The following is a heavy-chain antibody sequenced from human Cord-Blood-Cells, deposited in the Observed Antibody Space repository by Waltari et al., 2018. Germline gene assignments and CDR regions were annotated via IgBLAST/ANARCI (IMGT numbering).Heavy chain of an antibody. J-gene: IGHJ4*02. CDR2: MNPNSGNT. Sequence: VQLVQSGAEVKKPGASAKVSCKAPGYTFTRYDINWVRQATGQGLEWVGWMNPNSGNTGYAQKVQGRVTMTRNTSISTADMWLSSLRSEDTAVYYCARGARGGAAAGTDYWGQGTLVTVSS. V-gene: IGHV1-8*01. CDR1: GYTFTRYD. CDR3: ARGARGGAAAGTDY. D-gene: IGHD6-13*01.